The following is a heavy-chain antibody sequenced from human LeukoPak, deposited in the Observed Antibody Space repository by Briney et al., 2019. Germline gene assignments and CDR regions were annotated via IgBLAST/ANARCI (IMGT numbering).Heavy chain of an antibody. CDR3: ARDLRRYYGSGSYYSKDYFDY. D-gene: IGHD3-10*01. Sequence: GGSLRLSCAASGFTFSGSAMHWVRQASGKGLERVGRIRSKANSYATAYAASVKGRFTISRDDSKNTAYLQMNSLKTEDTAVYYCARDLRRYYGSGSYYSKDYFDYWGQGTLVTVSS. V-gene: IGHV3-73*01. CDR2: IRSKANSYAT. CDR1: GFTFSGSA. J-gene: IGHJ4*02.